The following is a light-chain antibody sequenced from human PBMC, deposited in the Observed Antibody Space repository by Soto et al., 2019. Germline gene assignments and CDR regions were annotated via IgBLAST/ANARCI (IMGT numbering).Light chain of an antibody. CDR1: SSDIESYDF. CDR2: GVI. J-gene: IGLJ3*02. CDR3: SSFTSSSTLRV. V-gene: IGLV2-14*01. Sequence: QSALTQPASVSGSPGQSITISCTGTSSDIESYDFVSWYQQHPGKAPKLIIYGVINRPSGVSNRFSGSKSGSTASLTISGLQAEDEADYYCSSFTSSSTLRVFGGGTKLTV.